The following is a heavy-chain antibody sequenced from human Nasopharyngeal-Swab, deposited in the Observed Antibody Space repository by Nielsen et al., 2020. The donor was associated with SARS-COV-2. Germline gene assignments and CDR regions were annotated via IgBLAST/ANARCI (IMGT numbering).Heavy chain of an antibody. Sequence: VRQMPGKGLEWVGFLRRTASVLVPDYAASVKGRFTISRDDSKSIAYLQMNSLKIEDTAVYYCTRDPITIFGVVPDYWGQGTLVTVSS. CDR3: TRDPITIFGVVPDY. V-gene: IGHV3-49*02. CDR2: LRRTASVLVP. J-gene: IGHJ4*02. D-gene: IGHD3-3*01.